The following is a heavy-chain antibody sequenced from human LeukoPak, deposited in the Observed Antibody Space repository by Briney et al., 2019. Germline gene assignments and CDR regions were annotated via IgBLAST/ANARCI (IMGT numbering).Heavy chain of an antibody. J-gene: IGHJ4*02. CDR3: AKVPHYDYVWGSYRPKTLYFDY. D-gene: IGHD3-16*02. CDR2: ISGSGGST. V-gene: IGHV3-23*01. Sequence: GGSLRLSCAASGFTFSSYAMSWVRQAPGKGLEWVSAISGSGGSTYYAVSVKGRFTISRDNSKNTLYLQMNSLRAEDTAVYYCAKVPHYDYVWGSYRPKTLYFDYWGQGTLVTVSS. CDR1: GFTFSSYA.